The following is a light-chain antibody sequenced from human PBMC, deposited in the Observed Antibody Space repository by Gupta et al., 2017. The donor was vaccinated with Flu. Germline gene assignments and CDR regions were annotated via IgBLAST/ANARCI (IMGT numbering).Light chain of an antibody. J-gene: IGLJ3*02. CDR2: ENS. CDR3: GTWDSRLNIGV. CDR1: SSNIGDNY. Sequence: QSVLTQPPSVSAAPGQKVPISCPGSSSNIGDNYVFWYQQLPGTAPKLLIYENSDRPSGIPDRFSGSKSGTSATLGITGLQTGDEADYYCGTWDSRLNIGVFGGGTKVTVL. V-gene: IGLV1-51*02.